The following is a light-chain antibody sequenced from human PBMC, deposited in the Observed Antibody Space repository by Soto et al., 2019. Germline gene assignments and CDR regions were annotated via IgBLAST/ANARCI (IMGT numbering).Light chain of an antibody. CDR1: QSVTTN. J-gene: IGKJ5*01. Sequence: EVVMTQSPATLSVSPGDRATLSCRGSQSVTTNLAWYQQKPGQAPRLLIFGASTRATDIPARFSGSGSGTESTLTISGLQSEDFAVYYCQQYNNWPPITFGQGTRLEIK. V-gene: IGKV3D-15*01. CDR3: QQYNNWPPIT. CDR2: GAS.